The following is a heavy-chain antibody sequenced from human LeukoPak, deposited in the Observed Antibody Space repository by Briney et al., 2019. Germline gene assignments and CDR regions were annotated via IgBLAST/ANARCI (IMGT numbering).Heavy chain of an antibody. V-gene: IGHV3-15*01. D-gene: IGHD3-22*01. CDR1: GFPFSDVW. Sequence: PGGSLRLSCAASGFPFSDVWMSWVRQGPGKGLEWVGRIKRKTDGGTAEYAAPVKGRFTFSRDDSKNTLYLQMNSLKTEDTAVYYCTTDWYYYDSSGYYPIFWGQGTLVTVSS. CDR2: IKRKTDGGTA. CDR3: TTDWYYYDSSGYYPIF. J-gene: IGHJ4*02.